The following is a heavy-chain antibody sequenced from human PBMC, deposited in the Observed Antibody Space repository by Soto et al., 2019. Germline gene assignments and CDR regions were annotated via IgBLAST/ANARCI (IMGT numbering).Heavy chain of an antibody. Sequence: GGSMKLSCAASGFTFSRYSMNWVRQAPGKGLEWVSSITSSSSNIYYADSMKGRFTISRDNAKNSLYLQMNSLRAADTAVYYCARGFSEAGYFDYWGQGTMVTVSS. CDR1: GFTFSRYS. V-gene: IGHV3-21*01. CDR3: ARGFSEAGYFDY. CDR2: ITSSSSNI. J-gene: IGHJ4*02.